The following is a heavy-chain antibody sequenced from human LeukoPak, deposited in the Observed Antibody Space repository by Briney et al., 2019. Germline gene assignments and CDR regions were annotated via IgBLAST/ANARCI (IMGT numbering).Heavy chain of an antibody. CDR3: ARRQGGIQLWPLSMDV. CDR2: INHSGST. J-gene: IGHJ6*02. Sequence: SETLSLTCAVYGGSFSGYYWSWIRQPPGKGLEWIGEINHSGSTNYNPSLKSRVTISVDTSKNQFSLKLSSVTAADTAVYYCARRQGGIQLWPLSMDVWGQGTTVTVSS. D-gene: IGHD5-18*01. V-gene: IGHV4-34*01. CDR1: GGSFSGYY.